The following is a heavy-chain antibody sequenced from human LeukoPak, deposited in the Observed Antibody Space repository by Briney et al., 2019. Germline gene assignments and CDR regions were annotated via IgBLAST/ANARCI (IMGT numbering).Heavy chain of an antibody. J-gene: IGHJ4*02. Sequence: SETLSLTCTVSGGSISSSSYYWGWIRQPPGKGLEWIGSIYYSGSTYYNPSLKSRVTISVDTSKNQFSLKLGSVTAADTAVYYCARHIDTALFDYYFDYWGQGTLVTVSS. CDR3: ARHIDTALFDYYFDY. D-gene: IGHD5-18*01. V-gene: IGHV4-39*01. CDR1: GGSISSSSYY. CDR2: IYYSGST.